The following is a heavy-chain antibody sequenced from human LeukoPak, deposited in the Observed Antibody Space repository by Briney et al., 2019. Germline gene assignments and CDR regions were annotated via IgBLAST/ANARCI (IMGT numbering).Heavy chain of an antibody. Sequence: ASVKVSCKASGYTLTGYYMHWVRQAPGQGLEWMGWINPNSGGTNYAQKFQGRVTMTRDTSISTAYMELSRLRSEDTAVYYCATERVVPAASRGFDIWGQGTMVTVSS. CDR1: GYTLTGYY. CDR3: ATERVVPAASRGFDI. D-gene: IGHD2-2*01. CDR2: INPNSGGT. V-gene: IGHV1-2*02. J-gene: IGHJ3*02.